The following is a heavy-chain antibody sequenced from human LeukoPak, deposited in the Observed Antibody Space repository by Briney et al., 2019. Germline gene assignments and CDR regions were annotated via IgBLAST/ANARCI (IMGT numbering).Heavy chain of an antibody. V-gene: IGHV4-59*08. CDR2: IYYSGST. CDR3: ARGGYSSGWYFPLHFDY. D-gene: IGHD6-19*01. J-gene: IGHJ4*02. Sequence: SETLSLTCTVSGVSISSYYWSWIRQPPGKGLEWIGYIYYSGSTNYNPSLKSRVTISVDTSKNQFSLKLSSVTAADTAVYYCARGGYSSGWYFPLHFDYWGQGTLVTVSS. CDR1: GVSISSYY.